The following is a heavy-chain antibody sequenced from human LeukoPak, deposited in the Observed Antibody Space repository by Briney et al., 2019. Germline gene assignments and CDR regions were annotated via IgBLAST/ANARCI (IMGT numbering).Heavy chain of an antibody. CDR1: GGSISSYY. J-gene: IGHJ6*03. D-gene: IGHD1-7*01. V-gene: IGHV4-4*07. CDR3: ARENGNYGYYYYYYMDV. Sequence: SETLSRTCTVSGGSISSYYWSWIRQPAGKGLEWIGRIYTSGSTNYNPSLKSRVTMSVDTSKNQFALKLSSVTAADTAVYYCARENGNYGYYYYYYMDVWGKGTTVTVSS. CDR2: IYTSGST.